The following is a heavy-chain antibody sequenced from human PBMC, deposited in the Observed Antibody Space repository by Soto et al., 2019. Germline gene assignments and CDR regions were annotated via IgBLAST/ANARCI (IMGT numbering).Heavy chain of an antibody. V-gene: IGHV3-7*05. Sequence: EVQLVESGGGLVQPGGPLSLPCAAPGFLFSNYWMSWVRQAPGKGLEWVANMKQDGSEKDYVGSVKGRFTISRDNAKNSLYLQMNSLTTEDTAVYYCARLITPRVLDSWGQGTLVTVSS. CDR3: ARLITPRVLDS. D-gene: IGHD1-20*01. J-gene: IGHJ4*02. CDR2: MKQDGSEK. CDR1: GFLFSNYW.